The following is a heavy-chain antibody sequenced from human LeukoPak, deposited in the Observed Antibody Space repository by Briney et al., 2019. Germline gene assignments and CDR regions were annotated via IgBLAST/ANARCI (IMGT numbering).Heavy chain of an antibody. CDR3: ARYCSGGSCAPDAFDI. D-gene: IGHD2-15*01. CDR2: IYYSGST. CDR1: GGSISSYY. J-gene: IGHJ3*02. Sequence: SETLSLTCTVSGGSISSYYWSWIRQPPGKGLEWIGYIYYSGSTNYNPSLKSRVTISVDTSKNQYSLKLSSVTAADTAVYYCARYCSGGSCAPDAFDIWGQGTVVTVSS. V-gene: IGHV4-59*08.